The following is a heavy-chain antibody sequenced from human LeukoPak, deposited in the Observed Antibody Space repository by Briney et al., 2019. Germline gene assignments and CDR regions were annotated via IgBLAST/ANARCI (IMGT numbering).Heavy chain of an antibody. CDR1: GYTFTTFG. D-gene: IGHD1-26*01. V-gene: IGHV1-18*01. CDR3: ARDWDGRTDSFDP. CDR2: ISGRSDDI. Sequence: ASVKVSCKASGYTFTTFGISWVRQAPGRGLEWMGYISGRSDDINFAQNFQDRLTMTTDTSTSTAYMELERLTSDDTAVYYCARDWDGRTDSFDPWGQGTLVIVSS. J-gene: IGHJ5*02.